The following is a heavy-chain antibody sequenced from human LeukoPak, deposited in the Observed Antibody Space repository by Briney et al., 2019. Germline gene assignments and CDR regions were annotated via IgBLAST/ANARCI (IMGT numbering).Heavy chain of an antibody. CDR1: GGTFSSYA. CDR3: ARVGDSGYDSHYYYYMDV. Sequence: EASVKVSCKASGGTFSSYAISWVRQAPGQGLEWMGGIIPIFGTANHAQKFQGRVTITTDESTSTAYMELSSLRSEDTAVYYCARVGDSGYDSHYYYYMDVWGKGTTVTVSS. CDR2: IIPIFGTA. J-gene: IGHJ6*03. V-gene: IGHV1-69*05. D-gene: IGHD5-12*01.